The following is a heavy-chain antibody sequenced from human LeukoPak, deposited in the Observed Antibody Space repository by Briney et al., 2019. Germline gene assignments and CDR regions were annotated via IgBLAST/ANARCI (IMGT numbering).Heavy chain of an antibody. D-gene: IGHD3-16*01. CDR1: GYTFTGYY. Sequence: GASVKVSCKASGYTFTGYYMHWVRQAPGQGLEWMGWINPNSGGTNYAQKFQGRVTMTRDTSISTAYMELSRLRSDDTAIYYCARDWIDDYSGIDSWGQGTLVTVSS. CDR2: INPNSGGT. CDR3: ARDWIDDYSGIDS. V-gene: IGHV1-2*02. J-gene: IGHJ4*02.